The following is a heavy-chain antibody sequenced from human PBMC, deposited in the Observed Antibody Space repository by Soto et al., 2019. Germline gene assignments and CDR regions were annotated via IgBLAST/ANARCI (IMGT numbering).Heavy chain of an antibody. V-gene: IGHV3-74*01. CDR3: ARDRYGDGLYNWFDP. J-gene: IGHJ5*02. Sequence: GGSLRLSCAASGFTFSSYWMHWVRQAPGKGLVWVSRINSDGSSTSYADSVKGRFTISRDNAKNTLYLQMNSLRAEDTAVYYCARDRYGDGLYNWFDPWGQGTLVTVSS. D-gene: IGHD4-17*01. CDR1: GFTFSSYW. CDR2: INSDGSST.